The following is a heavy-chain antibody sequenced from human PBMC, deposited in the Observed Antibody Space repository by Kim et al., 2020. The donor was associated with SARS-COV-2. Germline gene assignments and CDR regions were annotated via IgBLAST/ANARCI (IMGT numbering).Heavy chain of an antibody. CDR2: INHSGST. V-gene: IGHV4-34*01. J-gene: IGHJ4*02. CDR3: ARQLVEKTLELDY. D-gene: IGHD6-13*01. CDR1: GGSFSGYY. Sequence: SETLSLTCAVYGGSFSGYYWSWIRQPPGKGLEWIGEINHSGSTNYNPSLKSRVTISVDTSKNQFSLKLSSVTAADTAVYYCARQLVEKTLELDYWGQGTLVTVSS.